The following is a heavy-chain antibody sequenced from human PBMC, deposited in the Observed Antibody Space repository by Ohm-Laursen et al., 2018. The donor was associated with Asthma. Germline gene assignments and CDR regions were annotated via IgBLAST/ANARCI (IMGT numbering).Heavy chain of an antibody. V-gene: IGHV3-23*01. CDR2: IIGSGADT. CDR1: GFTFSSYA. CDR3: ARARSGSSYDY. J-gene: IGHJ4*02. D-gene: IGHD1-26*01. Sequence: SLRLSCAASGFTFSSYAMSWVRQAPGKGLECVSAIIGSGADTYYADSVKGRFTISRDNAKNTLYLQMNSLRAEDTAVYYCARARSGSSYDYWGQGTLVTVSS.